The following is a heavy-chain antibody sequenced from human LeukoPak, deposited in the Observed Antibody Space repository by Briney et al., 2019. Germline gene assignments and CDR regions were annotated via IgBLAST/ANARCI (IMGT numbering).Heavy chain of an antibody. V-gene: IGHV3-15*01. CDR2: IKSKSDGGTT. CDR3: ATEYYGAYNF. Sequence: GGSLRLSCSASGFTFNNAWMSWVRQAPGKGLEWVGRIKSKSDGGTTDYAAPVKSRFTISRDDSKNTLYLQMNSLKTEDTAVYFCATEYYGAYNFWGQGTLVTVSS. CDR1: GFTFNNAW. J-gene: IGHJ4*02. D-gene: IGHD4-17*01.